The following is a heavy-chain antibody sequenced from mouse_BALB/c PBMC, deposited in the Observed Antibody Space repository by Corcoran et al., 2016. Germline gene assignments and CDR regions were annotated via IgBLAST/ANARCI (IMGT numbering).Heavy chain of an antibody. V-gene: IGHV1-18*01. D-gene: IGHD1-1*01. CDR3: ARWGITTFDY. CDR1: GYTFPDYN. Sequence: EVLLQQSGPERVKPGASVKITCMATGYTFPDYNMDWVQQSHGKSLEWIGDINPRSRGTIYNQTFKGRATLIVDKSSNTAYMELRSLTSEDTAVYYCARWGITTFDYWGQGTTVTVSS. J-gene: IGHJ2*01. CDR2: INPRSRGT.